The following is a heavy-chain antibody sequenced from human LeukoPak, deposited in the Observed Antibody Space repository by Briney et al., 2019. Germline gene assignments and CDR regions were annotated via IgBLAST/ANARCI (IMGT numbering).Heavy chain of an antibody. CDR2: ISYDGSDK. J-gene: IGHJ3*02. Sequence: PGGSLRLSCAASGFTFSSYAMHWVRQAPGKGLEWVAVISYDGSDKYYADSVKGRFTISRDNSKNTLYLQMNSLRAEDTAVYYCARDLAMYRNYDAFDIWGQGTMVTVSS. CDR1: GFTFSSYA. D-gene: IGHD1-7*01. V-gene: IGHV3-30-3*01. CDR3: ARDLAMYRNYDAFDI.